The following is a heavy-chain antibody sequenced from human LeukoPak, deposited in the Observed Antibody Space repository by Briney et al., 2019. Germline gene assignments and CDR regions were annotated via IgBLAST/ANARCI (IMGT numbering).Heavy chain of an antibody. Sequence: GESLKISCKGSGYSFTSHWIGWVRQLPGKGLEWMGIIYPGDSDATYSPSFQGQVTISADKSISTAYLQWSSLRASDTAIYYCARQSNEDYWGQGTLVTVSS. CDR2: IYPGDSDA. CDR1: GYSFTSHW. D-gene: IGHD2-8*01. J-gene: IGHJ4*02. CDR3: ARQSNEDY. V-gene: IGHV5-51*01.